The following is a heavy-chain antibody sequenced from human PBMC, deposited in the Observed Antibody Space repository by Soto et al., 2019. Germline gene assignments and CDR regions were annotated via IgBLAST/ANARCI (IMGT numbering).Heavy chain of an antibody. CDR3: AREKRSDIAVAGFDY. Sequence: SVKVSCKASGGTFSSYAISWVRQAPGQGLEWMGGIIPIFGTANYAQKFQGRVTITADESTSTAYMELSSLRSEDTAVYYCAREKRSDIAVAGFDYWGQGNLVTVSS. V-gene: IGHV1-69*13. CDR2: IIPIFGTA. D-gene: IGHD6-19*01. CDR1: GGTFSSYA. J-gene: IGHJ4*02.